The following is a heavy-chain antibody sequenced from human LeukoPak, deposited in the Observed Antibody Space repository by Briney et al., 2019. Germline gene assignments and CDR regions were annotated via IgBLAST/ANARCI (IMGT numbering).Heavy chain of an antibody. CDR3: ARGKRGYSYGSEDYFDY. J-gene: IGHJ4*02. Sequence: VASVKVSCKASGYTFTGYYMHWVRQAPGQGLEWMGWINPNSGGTNYAQKFQGKVTMTRDTSISTAYMELSRLRSDDTAMYYCARGKRGYSYGSEDYFDYWGQGTLVTVSS. CDR1: GYTFTGYY. CDR2: INPNSGGT. V-gene: IGHV1-2*02. D-gene: IGHD5-18*01.